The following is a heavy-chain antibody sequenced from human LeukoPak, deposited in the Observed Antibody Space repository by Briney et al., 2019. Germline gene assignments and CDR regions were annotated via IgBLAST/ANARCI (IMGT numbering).Heavy chain of an antibody. Sequence: GGSLRLSCAAYGFTFANYAMTWVRQAPGKGLEWVSLISGSGSNTYYTDSVQGRFTISRDNSRNTLYLQMSSLRAEDTAIYYCAKERGIRYTYEFDYWGQGALVTVSS. CDR2: ISGSGSNT. CDR3: AKERGIRYTYEFDY. D-gene: IGHD1-14*01. J-gene: IGHJ4*02. V-gene: IGHV3-23*01. CDR1: GFTFANYA.